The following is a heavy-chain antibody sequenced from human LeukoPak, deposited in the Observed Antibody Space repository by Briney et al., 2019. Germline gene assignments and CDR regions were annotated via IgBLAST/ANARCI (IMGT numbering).Heavy chain of an antibody. J-gene: IGHJ6*03. CDR3: ARSFAYSSGWYSYYYYYMDV. CDR2: IYHSGST. D-gene: IGHD6-19*01. Sequence: SETLSLTCAVSGGSISSSNWWSWVRQPPGKGLEWIGEIYHSGSTNYNPSLKSRATISVDKSKNQFSLKLSSVTAADTAVYYCARSFAYSSGWYSYYYYYMDVWGKGTTVTVSS. CDR1: GGSISSSNW. V-gene: IGHV4-4*02.